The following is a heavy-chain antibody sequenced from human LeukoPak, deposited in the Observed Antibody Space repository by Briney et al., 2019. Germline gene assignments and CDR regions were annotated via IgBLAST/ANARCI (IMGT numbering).Heavy chain of an antibody. V-gene: IGHV3-48*04. CDR2: ISNDLVTM. CDR3: ATTPSSSSGYYFDY. Sequence: GGSLRLSCEVSGFTFSSFRMNWVRQAPGKGLEWISYISNDLVTMHHADSVKGRFTISRDNSKNSLYLEMNNLRVEDTAVYYCATTPSSSSGYYFDYWGQGTLVTVSS. CDR1: GFTFSSFR. D-gene: IGHD6-6*01. J-gene: IGHJ4*02.